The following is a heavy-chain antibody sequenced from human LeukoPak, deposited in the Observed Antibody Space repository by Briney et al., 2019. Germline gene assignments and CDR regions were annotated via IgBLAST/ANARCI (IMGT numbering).Heavy chain of an antibody. Sequence: SETLSLTCTVSGGSTSSYYWSWIRQPPGKGLEWIGYIYYSGSTNYNPSLKSRVTISVDTSKNQFSLKLSSVTAADTAVYYCARDNAAGYYYYGMDVWGQGTTVTVSS. CDR2: IYYSGST. V-gene: IGHV4-59*01. J-gene: IGHJ6*02. CDR3: ARDNAAGYYYYGMDV. CDR1: GGSTSSYY. D-gene: IGHD2-15*01.